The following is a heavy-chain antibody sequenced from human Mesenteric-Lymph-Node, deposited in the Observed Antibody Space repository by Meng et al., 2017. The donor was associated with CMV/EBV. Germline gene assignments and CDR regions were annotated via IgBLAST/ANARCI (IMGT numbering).Heavy chain of an antibody. CDR1: EFTFSSYA. D-gene: IGHD2-15*01. V-gene: IGHV3-23*01. CDR2: ITGSSRSI. Sequence: GESLKISCAASEFTFSSYAMSWVRPAPGKGLEWISTITGSSRSIYYADSVKGWFTTSRDNSKDTLSLQMNSLRVDDKAIYYCAKGTSAGTSNFFDPWGQGTLVTVSS. J-gene: IGHJ5*02. CDR3: AKGTSAGTSNFFDP.